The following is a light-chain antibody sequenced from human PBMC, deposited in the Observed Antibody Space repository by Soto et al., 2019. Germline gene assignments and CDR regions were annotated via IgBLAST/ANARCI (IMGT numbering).Light chain of an antibody. J-gene: IGLJ1*01. CDR1: SSDVGDYNY. Sequence: QSALTQPRSVSGSPGQSVTISCIGTSSDVGDYNYVSWYQQHPGKAPKLMIYDVSKRPSGVPDRFSGSKSGNTASLTISGLQAEDEADYYCCSYAGTYVFGTGTKVPVL. V-gene: IGLV2-11*01. CDR2: DVS. CDR3: CSYAGTYV.